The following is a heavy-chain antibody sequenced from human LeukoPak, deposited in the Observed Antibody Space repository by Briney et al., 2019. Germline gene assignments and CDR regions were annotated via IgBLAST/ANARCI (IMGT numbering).Heavy chain of an antibody. D-gene: IGHD4-17*01. CDR2: IIPIFGTA. V-gene: IGHV1-69*13. Sequence: ASVKVSCKASGGTFSSYAISWVRQAPGQGLEWMGGIIPIFGTANYAQKFQGRVTITADESTSTAYMELSSLRSEDTAVYYCARDRSSVTTYNWFDPWGQGTLVTVSS. CDR3: ARDRSSVTTYNWFDP. CDR1: GGTFSSYA. J-gene: IGHJ5*02.